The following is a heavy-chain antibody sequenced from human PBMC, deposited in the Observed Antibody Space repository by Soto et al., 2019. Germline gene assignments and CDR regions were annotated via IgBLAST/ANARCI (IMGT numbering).Heavy chain of an antibody. Sequence: QVQLQESGPGLVKPSQTLSLTCTVSGGSISSGGYYWSWIRQHPGKGLEWIGYIYYSGSTYYNPSLKRRVTISVDTYKNQFSLKLSSVTAADTAVYYCAREVDGDSSGYYYANWFDPWGQGTLVTVSS. V-gene: IGHV4-31*03. CDR2: IYYSGST. CDR3: AREVDGDSSGYYYANWFDP. J-gene: IGHJ5*02. CDR1: GGSISSGGYY. D-gene: IGHD3-22*01.